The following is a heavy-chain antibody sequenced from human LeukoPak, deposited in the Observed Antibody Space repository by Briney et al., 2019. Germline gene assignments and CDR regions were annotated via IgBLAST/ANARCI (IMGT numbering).Heavy chain of an antibody. D-gene: IGHD3-22*01. J-gene: IGHJ4*02. CDR1: GGSFSGYY. V-gene: IGHV4-34*01. Sequence: SETLSLTCAVYGGSFSGYYWSWIRQPPGKGLEWIGEINHSGSTNYNPSLKSRVTISVGTSKNQFSLKLSSVTAADTAVYYCARGPSLHYYDSSGYFDYWGQGTLVTVSS. CDR2: INHSGST. CDR3: ARGPSLHYYDSSGYFDY.